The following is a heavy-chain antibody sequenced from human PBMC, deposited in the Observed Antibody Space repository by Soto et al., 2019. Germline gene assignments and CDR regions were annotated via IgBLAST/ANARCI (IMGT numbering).Heavy chain of an antibody. CDR2: SCYRGST. V-gene: IGHV4-39*02. CDR3: ATADGFGVVTPFFEY. Sequence: QLQLKESGPGLVKPSETLSLTCTVSGGSISSRSHYWGWILQSTGKHLEWIGSSCYRGSTHYNPSLKTRVTISVDTSKNHVYLKLYSVTDADTAVYYWATADGFGVVTPFFEYWGQGILVTVSS. J-gene: IGHJ4*02. CDR1: GGSISSRSHY. D-gene: IGHD3-3*01.